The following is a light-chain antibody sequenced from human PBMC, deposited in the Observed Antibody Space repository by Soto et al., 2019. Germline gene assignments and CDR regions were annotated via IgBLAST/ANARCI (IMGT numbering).Light chain of an antibody. CDR1: QSVSSSH. CDR2: GAS. J-gene: IGKJ1*01. CDR3: QQYGSSPRT. Sequence: EIVLTQSPGTLSLSPGERATLSCRASQSVSSSHLAWYQQKPGQAPRLLISGASSRATGIPDRLTGSGSGTDFTLTTSSLEPEDFAVYYSQQYGSSPRTSGQGTKVEIK. V-gene: IGKV3-20*01.